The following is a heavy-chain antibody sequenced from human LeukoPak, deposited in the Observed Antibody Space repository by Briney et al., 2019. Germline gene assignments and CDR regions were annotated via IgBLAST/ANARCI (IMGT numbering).Heavy chain of an antibody. V-gene: IGHV2-5*01. CDR2: IYWNDNK. CDR1: GGSIRGYYW. J-gene: IGHJ4*02. CDR3: AHYGDYRFLYYFDY. Sequence: TLSLTCTVSGGSIRGYYWSWIRQPPGKALEWLALIYWNDNKLYSPSLKSRLTITKDTSNNQVVLTMTNMDPVDTATYYCAHYGDYRFLYYFDYWGQGTLVTVSP. D-gene: IGHD4-17*01.